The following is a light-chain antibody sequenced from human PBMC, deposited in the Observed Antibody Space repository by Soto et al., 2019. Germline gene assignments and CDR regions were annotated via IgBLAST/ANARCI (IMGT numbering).Light chain of an antibody. CDR3: QQNKDWPGT. V-gene: IGKV3-15*01. J-gene: IGKJ1*01. Sequence: EILMTQSPATLSVSPGERVTFSCRASQSVSYYLAWYQQKPGQAHRLLIYDASTRATGIPVRFSGSGSGTEFTLTISSLQSEDFVVYYCQQNKDWPGTFGQGTKVEIK. CDR1: QSVSYY. CDR2: DAS.